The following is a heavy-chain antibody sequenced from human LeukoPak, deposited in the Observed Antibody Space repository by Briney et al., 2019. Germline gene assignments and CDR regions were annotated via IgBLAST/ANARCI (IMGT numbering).Heavy chain of an antibody. CDR2: ISSSGSSV. J-gene: IGHJ4*02. D-gene: IGHD3-10*01. V-gene: IGHV3-48*01. Sequence: GGSLRLSCAAFGFIFSDYNMNWVRQAPGKGLEWVSYISSSGSSVYYADSVKGRFTISRDNAKNSLYLQMNSLRAEDTAVYYCARLMIRGVTSKDYWGQGTLVTVSS. CDR3: ARLMIRGVTSKDY. CDR1: GFIFSDYN.